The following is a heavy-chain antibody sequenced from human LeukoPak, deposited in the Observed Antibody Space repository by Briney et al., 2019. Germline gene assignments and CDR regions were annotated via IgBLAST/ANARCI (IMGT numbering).Heavy chain of an antibody. Sequence: SETLSLTCTVSGGSIITSSYYWGWIRQPPGKGLQWIGNIYYTGGTHYNPSLKSRVTIYVDSSKNQFSLKLRSVTAADTAVYYCARISSSNWYNERGAFDVWGQGTMVTVSS. CDR2: IYYTGGT. CDR1: GGSIITSSYY. D-gene: IGHD6-13*01. J-gene: IGHJ3*01. CDR3: ARISSSNWYNERGAFDV. V-gene: IGHV4-39*07.